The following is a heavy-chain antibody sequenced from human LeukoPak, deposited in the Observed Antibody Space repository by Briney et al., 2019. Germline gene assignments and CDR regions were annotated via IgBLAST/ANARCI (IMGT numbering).Heavy chain of an antibody. V-gene: IGHV3-15*01. J-gene: IGHJ4*02. Sequence: GGSLRLSCAASGFTFSKAWMRWVRQAPGKGLEWVGRIKRNSDGGTTDYAATVKGRFTISRDDSKNTLYLQMNSLKTEDTAVYYCTTEGPGEYVVPNVGVEPPGIDSWGQGTLVTVSS. CDR3: TTEGPGEYVVPNVGVEPPGIDS. CDR2: IKRNSDGGTT. CDR1: GFTFSKAW. D-gene: IGHD3-16*01.